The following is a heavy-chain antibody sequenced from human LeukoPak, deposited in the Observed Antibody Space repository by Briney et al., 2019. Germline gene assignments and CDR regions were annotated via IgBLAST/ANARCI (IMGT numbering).Heavy chain of an antibody. CDR1: RFTLSSYS. CDR2: ISSSSSYI. V-gene: IGHV3-21*01. D-gene: IGHD3-22*01. CDR3: ARDREGAKTCYYDSSGYKPFDY. Sequence: GGSLRHSRADSRFTLSSYSMNWVRQAPGKGGEWVSSISSSSSYIYDADSVKARFTISRDNAKNSLYLQMNSLRAEDTAVYYCARDREGAKTCYYDSSGYKPFDYWGQGTLVTVSS. J-gene: IGHJ4*02.